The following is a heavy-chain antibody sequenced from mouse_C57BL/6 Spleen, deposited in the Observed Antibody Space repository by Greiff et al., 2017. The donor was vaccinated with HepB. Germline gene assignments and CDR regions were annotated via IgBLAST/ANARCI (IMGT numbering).Heavy chain of an antibody. CDR2: IYPGSGNT. CDR3: ARSYYYGSYPYYFDY. J-gene: IGHJ2*01. D-gene: IGHD1-1*01. Sequence: QVQLQQSGPELVKPGASVKISCKASGYSFTSYYIHWVKQRPGQGLEWIGWIYPGSGNTKYNEKFKGKATLTADTSSSTAYMQLSSLTSEDSAVYYCARSYYYGSYPYYFDYWGQGTTLTVSS. V-gene: IGHV1-66*01. CDR1: GYSFTSYY.